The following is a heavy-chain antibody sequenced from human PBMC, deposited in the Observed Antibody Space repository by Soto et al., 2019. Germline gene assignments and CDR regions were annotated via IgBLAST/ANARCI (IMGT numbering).Heavy chain of an antibody. CDR2: IYYSGST. J-gene: IGHJ4*02. V-gene: IGHV4-59*01. CDR3: ARAAYDSNTQFDY. CDR1: GGSISSYY. Sequence: SETLSLTCTVSGGSISSYYWSWIRQPPGKGLEWIGYIYYSGSTNYNPSLKSRVTISVDTSKNQFSLKLSSVTAADTAVYYCARAAYDSNTQFDYWGQGTLVTVSS. D-gene: IGHD3-22*01.